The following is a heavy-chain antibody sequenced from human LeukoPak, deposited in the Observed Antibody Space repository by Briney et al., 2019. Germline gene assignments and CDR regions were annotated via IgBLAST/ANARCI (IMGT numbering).Heavy chain of an antibody. CDR3: ARHIKVEMATINPDFDY. CDR1: GGSISSSSYY. J-gene: IGHJ4*02. D-gene: IGHD5-24*01. V-gene: IGHV4-39*01. CDR2: IYYSGST. Sequence: PSETLSLTCTVSGGSISSSSYYWGWIRQPPGTGLEWIGSIYYSGSTYYNPSLKSRVTISVDTSKNQFSLKLSSVTAADTAVYYCARHIKVEMATINPDFDYWGQGTLVTVSS.